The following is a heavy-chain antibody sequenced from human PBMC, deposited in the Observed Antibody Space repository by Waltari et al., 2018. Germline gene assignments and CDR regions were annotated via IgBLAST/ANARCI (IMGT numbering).Heavy chain of an antibody. J-gene: IGHJ4*02. D-gene: IGHD3-9*01. Sequence: QVQLQESGPGLVKPSETLSLTCTVSGGSISSYYWSWIRQPAGKGLEWIGRIYTSGSTNYNPALKSRVTMSVDTSKNQFSLKLSSVTAADTAVYYCARGGYLYTHQTGYYGAPFYDYWGQGTLVTVSS. CDR1: GGSISSYY. CDR3: ARGGYLYTHQTGYYGAPFYDY. V-gene: IGHV4-4*07. CDR2: IYTSGST.